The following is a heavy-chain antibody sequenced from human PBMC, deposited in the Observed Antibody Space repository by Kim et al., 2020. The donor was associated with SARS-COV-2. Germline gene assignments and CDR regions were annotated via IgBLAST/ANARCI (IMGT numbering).Heavy chain of an antibody. Sequence: SETLSLTCTVSGGSISSSSYYWGWIRQPPGKGLEWIGSIYYSRSTYYNPSVKSRVTISVDTSKNQFSLKLSSVTAADTAMYYCARQAIVVVPAAIYYYYYYGMDVRSQGTTGTVS. CDR2: IYYSRST. J-gene: IGHJ6*02. CDR1: GGSISSSSYY. CDR3: ARQAIVVVPAAIYYYYYYGMDV. D-gene: IGHD2-2*01. V-gene: IGHV4-39*01.